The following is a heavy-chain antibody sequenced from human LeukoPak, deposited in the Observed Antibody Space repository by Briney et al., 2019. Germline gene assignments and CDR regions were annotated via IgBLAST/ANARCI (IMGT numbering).Heavy chain of an antibody. CDR3: ARTGYTAVAGNDAFDI. V-gene: IGHV1-24*01. J-gene: IGHJ3*02. CDR2: FDPEDGET. Sequence: ASVKVSCKVSGYTLTELSMHWVRQAPGKGLEWMGGFDPEDGETIYAQKFQGRVTMTRDTSTSTVYMELSGLRSEDTAVYYCARTGYTAVAGNDAFDIWGQGTMVTVSS. CDR1: GYTLTELS. D-gene: IGHD6-19*01.